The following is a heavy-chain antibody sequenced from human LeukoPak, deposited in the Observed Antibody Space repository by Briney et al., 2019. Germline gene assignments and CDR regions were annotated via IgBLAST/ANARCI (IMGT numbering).Heavy chain of an antibody. CDR1: GFTLSSYV. CDR3: ANRRNYASDY. V-gene: IGHV3-23*01. D-gene: IGHD1-14*01. CDR2: LTNSGGTT. J-gene: IGHJ4*02. Sequence: RRSLRLSCSVSGFTLSSYVMSWVREAPGKGLEWVSTLTNSGGTTYYADSVKGWVTISRDNSKNALYLQMNTLRDEDTAIYYCANRRNYASDYWGQGTLVTVSS.